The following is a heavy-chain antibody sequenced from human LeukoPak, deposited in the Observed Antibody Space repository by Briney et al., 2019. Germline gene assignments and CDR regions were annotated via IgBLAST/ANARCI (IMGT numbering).Heavy chain of an antibody. CDR1: GDFFSGYF. Sequence: SETLCLTCAVYGDFFSGYFWSWIRQPPGKGLEWIGEINHSGSTNYTPSLKSRVTISVDTSKNQFTLRLTSVTAADTAVYYCARLPNGWLQLGAFDIWGQGTMVTVS. J-gene: IGHJ3*02. V-gene: IGHV4-34*01. CDR3: ARLPNGWLQLGAFDI. D-gene: IGHD5-24*01. CDR2: INHSGST.